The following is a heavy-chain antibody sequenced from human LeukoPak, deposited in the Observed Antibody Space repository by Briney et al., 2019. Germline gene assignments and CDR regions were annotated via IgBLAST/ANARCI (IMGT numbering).Heavy chain of an antibody. CDR2: TYYRSKWYN. J-gene: IGHJ4*02. CDR1: GDSVSRNSVA. V-gene: IGHV6-1*01. Sequence: SQTLSLTCAISGDSVSRNSVAWNWIRQSPSRGLEWLGRTYYRSKWYNDYAVSVQSRITINPDTSRNQFSLHLNSVTPEDTAVYYCARDHDYGDCGTFEDYWGQGTLVTVSS. D-gene: IGHD4-17*01. CDR3: ARDHDYGDCGTFEDY.